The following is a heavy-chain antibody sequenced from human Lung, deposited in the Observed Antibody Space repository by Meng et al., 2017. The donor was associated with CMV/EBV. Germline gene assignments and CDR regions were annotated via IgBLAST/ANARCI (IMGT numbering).Heavy chain of an antibody. CDR2: IIPIFGTA. CDR3: ARGGSSSWSRRYNWFDP. CDR1: GGTFSSYA. J-gene: IGHJ5*02. V-gene: IGHV1-69*05. Sequence: SXXVSXKASGGTFSSYAISWVRQAPGQGLEWMGGIIPIFGTANYAQKFQGRVTITTDESTSTAYMELSSLRSEETAVYYCARGGSSSWSRRYNWFDPWGQGTXVTVSS. D-gene: IGHD6-13*01.